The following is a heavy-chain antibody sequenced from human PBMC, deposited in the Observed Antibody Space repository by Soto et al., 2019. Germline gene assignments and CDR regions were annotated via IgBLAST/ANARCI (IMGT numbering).Heavy chain of an antibody. J-gene: IGHJ5*02. Sequence: SETLSLTXSVSGGSMSSSSNYWGWIRQPPGKGLEWIATIYYSGSTYYNSSLKSRVTISVDTSKNQFSLKLSFVTAADTAVYYCARRSGGCVGWFDPWGQGTLVTVSS. CDR3: ARRSGGCVGWFDP. V-gene: IGHV4-39*01. D-gene: IGHD6-19*01. CDR1: GGSMSSSSNY. CDR2: IYYSGST.